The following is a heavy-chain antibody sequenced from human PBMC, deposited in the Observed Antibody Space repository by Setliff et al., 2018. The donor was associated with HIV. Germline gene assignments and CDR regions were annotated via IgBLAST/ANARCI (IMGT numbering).Heavy chain of an antibody. CDR1: GFTLSSYS. V-gene: IGHV3-21*05. CDR2: ISSSSSYI. Sequence: PGGSLRLSCAASGFTLSSYSMNWVRQAPGKGLEWVSYISSSSSYIYYADSVKGRFTISRDNAKNSLYLQMNSLRAEDTAVYYCARDFGYGALLGMDVWGQGTTVTVSS. CDR3: ARDFGYGALLGMDV. D-gene: IGHD4-17*01. J-gene: IGHJ6*02.